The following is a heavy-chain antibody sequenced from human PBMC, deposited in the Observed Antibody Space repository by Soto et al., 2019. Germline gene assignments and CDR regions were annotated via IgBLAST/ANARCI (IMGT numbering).Heavy chain of an antibody. J-gene: IGHJ5*01. CDR2: INHSGRV. D-gene: IGHD3-22*01. V-gene: IGHV4-34*01. CDR1: GGSFSGHS. CDR3: STRAYDTNGYYRFDP. Sequence: PSETLSLTCAVYGGSFSGHSWTWSRQSPAKGLEWIGDINHSGRVNYSPSLKSRVTISLDTSKNQFSLTLSAVTAADTAMYYCSTRAYDTNGYYRFDPWGQGTLVTVSS.